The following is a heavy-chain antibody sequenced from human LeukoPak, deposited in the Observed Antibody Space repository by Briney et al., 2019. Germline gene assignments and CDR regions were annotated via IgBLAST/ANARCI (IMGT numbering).Heavy chain of an antibody. CDR2: IYYSGST. Sequence: PSETLSLTCTVSGYSISSSSYYWGWIRQPPGKGLEWIGSIYYSGSTYYNPSLKSRVTISVDTSKNQFSLKLSSVTAADTAVYYCARDPTGSYFDYWGQGTLVTVSS. V-gene: IGHV4-39*07. D-gene: IGHD1-26*01. CDR1: GYSISSSSYY. CDR3: ARDPTGSYFDY. J-gene: IGHJ4*02.